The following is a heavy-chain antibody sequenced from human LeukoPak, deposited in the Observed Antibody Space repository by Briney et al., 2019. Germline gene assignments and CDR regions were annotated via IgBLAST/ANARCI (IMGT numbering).Heavy chain of an antibody. CDR3: ARDLVTVTKGFDI. J-gene: IGHJ3*02. Sequence: SETLSLTCAVSDDSFSSHYWTWIRQPPGKGLEWIGYISYIGSTNYNPSLKSRVTISIDTSKNQFSLKLSSVTTADTAVYYCARDLVTVTKGFDIWGQGTMVSVSS. D-gene: IGHD4-17*01. CDR2: ISYIGST. CDR1: DDSFSSHY. V-gene: IGHV4-59*11.